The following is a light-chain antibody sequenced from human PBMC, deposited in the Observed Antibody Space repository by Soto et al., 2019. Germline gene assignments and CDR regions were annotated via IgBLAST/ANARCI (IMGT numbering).Light chain of an antibody. Sequence: DIQMTQSPSTLSASVGDRVTFTCRASQSISSWLAWYQQKPGKAPNLLIYKASNLESGVPSRFSGSESGTEFTLTISSLQPDDFATYYCQQYNSYSLYTFGQGTKLEIK. CDR3: QQYNSYSLYT. CDR2: KAS. J-gene: IGKJ2*01. V-gene: IGKV1-5*03. CDR1: QSISSW.